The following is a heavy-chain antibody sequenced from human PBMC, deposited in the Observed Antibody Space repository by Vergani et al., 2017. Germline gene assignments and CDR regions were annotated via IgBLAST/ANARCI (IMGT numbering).Heavy chain of an antibody. V-gene: IGHV4-38-2*02. Sequence: QIQLQESGPGLLKPSETLALTCSVSGYSISRGFYWAWIRQTPEKGLEWIGGMFHTGDASNSPSLQSRVAFSMDTSKNQFSLQLTSVTAADTAVYFCGVIXVRSPRPDNWFDSWGRGTLVTVSS. CDR1: GYSISRGFY. J-gene: IGHJ5*01. CDR3: GVIXVRSPRPDNWFDS. CDR2: MFHTGDA. D-gene: IGHD3-16*02.